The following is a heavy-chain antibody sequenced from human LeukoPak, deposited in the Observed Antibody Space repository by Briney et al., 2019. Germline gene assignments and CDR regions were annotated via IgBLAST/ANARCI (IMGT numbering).Heavy chain of an antibody. Sequence: SQTLSLTCAISGDSVSSNSAAWNWIRPSPSRDLEWLGRTYYRTKWYNDYAVSVKSRITINPDTSKNQFSLQLNSVTPEDTAVYYCARARPKYNWNDLYYYYYMDVWGKGTTVTVSS. CDR2: TYYRTKWYN. D-gene: IGHD1-1*01. CDR1: GDSVSSNSAA. CDR3: ARARPKYNWNDLYYYYYMDV. J-gene: IGHJ6*03. V-gene: IGHV6-1*01.